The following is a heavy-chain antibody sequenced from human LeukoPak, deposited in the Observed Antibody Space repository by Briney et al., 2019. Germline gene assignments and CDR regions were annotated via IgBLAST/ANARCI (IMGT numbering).Heavy chain of an antibody. CDR3: ARERYYGSGSGYYYYYYMDV. CDR1: GGSISSYY. Sequence: ASETLSLTCTVSGGSISSYYWSWIRQPPGKGLEWIGYIYYSGSTNYNPSLKSRVTISVDTSKNQFSLKLSSVTAADTAVYYCARERYYGSGSGYYYYYYMDVWGKGTTVTISS. V-gene: IGHV4-59*01. J-gene: IGHJ6*03. D-gene: IGHD3-10*01. CDR2: IYYSGST.